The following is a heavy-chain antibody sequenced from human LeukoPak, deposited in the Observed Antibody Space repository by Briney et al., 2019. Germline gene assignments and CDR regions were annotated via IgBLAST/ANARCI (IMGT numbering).Heavy chain of an antibody. D-gene: IGHD5-24*01. CDR3: ARIRDGYNDAYDL. J-gene: IGHJ3*01. CDR2: INPDGGNT. CDR1: GYTFTNSY. Sequence: ASEKVSCKASGYTFTNSYIHWVRQAPGQVLEWMGLINPDGGNTNYAQNFQGRVTLTRDTSTSTVYMELSSLRSEDTAIYYCARIRDGYNDAYDLWGQGTVVTVPS. V-gene: IGHV1-46*01.